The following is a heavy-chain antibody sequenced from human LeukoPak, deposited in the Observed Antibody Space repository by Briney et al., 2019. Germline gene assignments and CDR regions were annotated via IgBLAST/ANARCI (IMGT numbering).Heavy chain of an antibody. CDR1: GFTFRSYS. D-gene: IGHD4-17*01. Sequence: PGGSLRLSCSASGFTFRSYSMNWVRQAPGKGLEWVSYISGSNSPIDYADSVKGRFTISRDNSKNSLYLQMNSLRDEDTAVYYCARDPDGDYVSWGQGTLVTVSS. CDR3: ARDPDGDYVS. V-gene: IGHV3-48*02. CDR2: ISGSNSPI. J-gene: IGHJ5*02.